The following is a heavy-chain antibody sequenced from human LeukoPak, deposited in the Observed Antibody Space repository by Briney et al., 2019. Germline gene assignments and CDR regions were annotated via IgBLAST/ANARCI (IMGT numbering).Heavy chain of an antibody. CDR2: INHSGST. CDR1: GGSFSGYY. Sequence: SETLSLACAVYGGSFSGYYWSWIRQPPGEGLEWIGEINHSGSTNYNPSLKSRVTISVDTSKNQFSLKLSSVTAADTAVYYCARFDFWSGYYKSRVDYWGQGTLVTVSS. V-gene: IGHV4-34*01. D-gene: IGHD3-3*01. J-gene: IGHJ4*02. CDR3: ARFDFWSGYYKSRVDY.